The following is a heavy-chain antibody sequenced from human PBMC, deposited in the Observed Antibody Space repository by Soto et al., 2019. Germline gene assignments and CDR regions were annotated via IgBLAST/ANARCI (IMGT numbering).Heavy chain of an antibody. Sequence: GGSLRLSCAASGFTFSNYAMHWVRQAPGKGLEWVALTSYDGNNEYYTDSVKGRFTISRDNSKNTLFLQMNSPRPEDTAVYYCAKDKGVFNWATSYFDYWGQGALGTVSS. J-gene: IGHJ4*02. D-gene: IGHD1-1*01. V-gene: IGHV3-30*18. CDR1: GFTFSNYA. CDR2: TSYDGNNE. CDR3: AKDKGVFNWATSYFDY.